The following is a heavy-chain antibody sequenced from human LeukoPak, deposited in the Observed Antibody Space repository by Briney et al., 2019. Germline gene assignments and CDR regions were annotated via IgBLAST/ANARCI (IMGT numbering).Heavy chain of an antibody. CDR3: AHRRGDVDTAMAYFDY. D-gene: IGHD5-18*01. V-gene: IGHV2-5*01. J-gene: IGHJ4*02. CDR2: LYWNDDK. CDR1: GSSLSTTGVG. Sequence: SGPTLAKPTQPLTLTSTFSGSSLSTTGVGVGWIRQPPGQPLEWLALLYWNDDKRYSPSLKRRPTLTKDTSTNHVVPTLPKMDPVDTATYSCAHRRGDVDTAMAYFDYWGQGTLVTVSS.